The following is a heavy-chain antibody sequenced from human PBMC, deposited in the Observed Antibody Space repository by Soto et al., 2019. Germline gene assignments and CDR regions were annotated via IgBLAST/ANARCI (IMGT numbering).Heavy chain of an antibody. CDR2: ISAYNGNT. D-gene: IGHD1-26*01. CDR3: ARVVGALGHWFDP. V-gene: IGHV1-18*01. J-gene: IGHJ5*02. CDR1: GYTFTSYG. Sequence: QVQLVQSGAEVKKPGASVKVSCKASGYTFTSYGISWVRQAPGQGLEWMGRISAYNGNTNYAQKLQGRVTMTTDTATSTAYRGLRSLRSDDTAVYYCARVVGALGHWFDPWGQGTLVTVSS.